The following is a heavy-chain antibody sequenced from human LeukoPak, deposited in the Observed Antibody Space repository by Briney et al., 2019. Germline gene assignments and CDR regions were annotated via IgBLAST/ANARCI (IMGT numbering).Heavy chain of an antibody. J-gene: IGHJ4*02. Sequence: PSETLSLTCAVYGGSFSGYYWSWIRQPPGKGLEWVGEINHSGSTNYNPSLKSRVTISVDTSKNQFSLKLSSVTAADTAVYYCASLRGASYYYDSSGYLAYWGQGTLVTVSS. CDR3: ASLRGASYYYDSSGYLAY. V-gene: IGHV4-34*01. D-gene: IGHD3-22*01. CDR1: GGSFSGYY. CDR2: INHSGST.